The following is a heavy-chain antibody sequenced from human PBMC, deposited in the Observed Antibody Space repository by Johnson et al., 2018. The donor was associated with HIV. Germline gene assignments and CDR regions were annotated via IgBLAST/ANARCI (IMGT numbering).Heavy chain of an antibody. CDR1: GFTFSSYG. D-gene: IGHD1-26*01. Sequence: VQLVESGGGVVQPGGSLRLSCAASGFTFSSYGMHWVRQAPGKGLEWVAFIRYDGGNKYYADSVKGRFTISRDNSKNTLCLQMNRLRAEDTAVYYCARGVVGVLSNAFDIWGQGTMVIVSS. CDR2: IRYDGGNK. V-gene: IGHV3-30*02. J-gene: IGHJ3*02. CDR3: ARGVVGVLSNAFDI.